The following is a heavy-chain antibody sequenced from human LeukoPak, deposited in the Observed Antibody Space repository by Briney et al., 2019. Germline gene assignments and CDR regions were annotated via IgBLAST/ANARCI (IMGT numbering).Heavy chain of an antibody. V-gene: IGHV1-2*02. CDR2: FNPKSGGT. CDR3: ARGIYGGNSPLVDL. CDR1: GFTFTAYY. J-gene: IGHJ5*02. D-gene: IGHD6-13*01. Sequence: ASVKVSCKASGFTFTAYYMHWMRQAPGQGPVYMGLFNPKSGGTDYAQKFQGRVTMTRDTSISTAYLELSNLRSDDTAMYYCARGIYGGNSPLVDLWGQGTLVTVSS.